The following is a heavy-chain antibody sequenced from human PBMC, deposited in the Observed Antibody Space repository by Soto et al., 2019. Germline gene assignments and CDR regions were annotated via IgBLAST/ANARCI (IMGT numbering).Heavy chain of an antibody. Sequence: CGSLRLSCAASGFTFSSYWMSWVRQAPGKGLEWVANIKQDGSEKYYVDSVKGRFTISRDNAKNSLYLQMNSLRAEDTAVYYYARPRSEGLVDDFDIWGQGTMVTV. J-gene: IGHJ3*02. CDR2: IKQDGSEK. D-gene: IGHD6-6*01. V-gene: IGHV3-7*01. CDR1: GFTFSSYW. CDR3: ARPRSEGLVDDFDI.